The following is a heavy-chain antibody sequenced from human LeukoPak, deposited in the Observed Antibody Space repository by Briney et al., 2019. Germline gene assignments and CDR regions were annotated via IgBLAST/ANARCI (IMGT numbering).Heavy chain of an antibody. J-gene: IGHJ4*02. CDR2: IQAKAYGGAT. CDR3: TRAPHPRCSSSGCYLDY. D-gene: IGHD2-2*01. CDR1: GFTFGDYA. V-gene: IGHV3-49*04. Sequence: GRSLRLSCSTSGFTFGDYAMSWVRQAPGKGLEWVGFIQAKAYGGATKYAASVNGRFSISRDDSQSIANLQMNDLKTEDTAEYYCTRAPHPRCSSSGCYLDYWGQGTLVTVSS.